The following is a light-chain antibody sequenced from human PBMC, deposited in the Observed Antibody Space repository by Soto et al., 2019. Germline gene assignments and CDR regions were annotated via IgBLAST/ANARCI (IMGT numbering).Light chain of an antibody. V-gene: IGLV1-40*01. CDR2: GGS. J-gene: IGLJ1*01. CDR3: QSYARSLSGTV. Sequence: QSVLRQPPSVSGAPGHRFTISCTGSSSNIGAGYDVHWYQHQPGTAPKLLIYGGSSRPSGVPDRFSGSKSGTSASLAITGLQAEDEADYYCQSYARSLSGTVFGTGTKVTVL. CDR1: SSNIGAGYD.